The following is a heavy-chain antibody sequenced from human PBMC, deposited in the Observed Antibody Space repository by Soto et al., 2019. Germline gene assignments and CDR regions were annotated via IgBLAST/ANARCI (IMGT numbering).Heavy chain of an antibody. J-gene: IGHJ4*02. V-gene: IGHV1-18*01. CDR2: VSAYNGNT. Sequence: GASVKVSCKASRYTFTNFYIHWLRQAPGQGLEWMGWVSAYNGNTNYAQKLQGRVTMTTDTSTSTAYMELRSLRSDDTAVYYCARDSASTDSSGYMIDYWGQGTLVTVSS. D-gene: IGHD3-22*01. CDR1: RYTFTNFY. CDR3: ARDSASTDSSGYMIDY.